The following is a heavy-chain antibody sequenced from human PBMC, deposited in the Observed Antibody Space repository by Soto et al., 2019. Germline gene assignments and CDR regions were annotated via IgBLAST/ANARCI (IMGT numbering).Heavy chain of an antibody. CDR1: GYDFNTNW. CDR3: ARLPRECNKTSCYYADH. J-gene: IGHJ4*02. V-gene: IGHV5-51*01. Sequence: GESLKISCRGSGYDFNTNWFGWVRQLPGIGLEWVGIMYPGDSDSRLHPSLQGHVTLSADVTVSTAFLQWRTLKTSDSGMYFCARLPRECNKTSCYYADHWGQGTSVPVYS. D-gene: IGHD3-22*01. CDR2: MYPGDSDS.